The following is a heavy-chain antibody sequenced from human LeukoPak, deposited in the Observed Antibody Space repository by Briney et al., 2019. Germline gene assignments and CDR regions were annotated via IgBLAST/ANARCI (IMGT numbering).Heavy chain of an antibody. CDR1: GFTFTCYA. D-gene: IGHD6-19*01. J-gene: IGHJ4*02. CDR3: ATLLVAVAGY. V-gene: IGHV3-23*01. Sequence: GASFTLSCSASGFTFTCYAMSWVRPAPCTALKWVSAISGSGGSTYYANSVKARFSLSRDNSKSALYLQMNSLRAEDTAVYYCATLLVAVAGYWGQGTLVTVSS. CDR2: ISGSGGST.